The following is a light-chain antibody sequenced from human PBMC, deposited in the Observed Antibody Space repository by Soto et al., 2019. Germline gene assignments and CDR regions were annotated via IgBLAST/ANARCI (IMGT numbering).Light chain of an antibody. Sequence: DIHMTQSPSTLSASLVYIVTITCXSSQSISSWLAWYQQKPGKAPKLLIYGASGLQSGVPSRFSGSGSGTDFTLTISGLQPDDFATYYCQQSYSTLTWTFGQGTKVDIK. J-gene: IGKJ1*01. V-gene: IGKV1-39*01. CDR2: GAS. CDR3: QQSYSTLTWT. CDR1: QSISSW.